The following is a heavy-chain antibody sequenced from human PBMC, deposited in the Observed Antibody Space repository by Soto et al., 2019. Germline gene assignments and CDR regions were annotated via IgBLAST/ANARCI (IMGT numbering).Heavy chain of an antibody. CDR2: IYSGDTT. Sequence: GGSLRLSCAASGFSVSGNYMSWVRQAPGKGLEWVSVIYSGDTTYYADSVKGRFTISRDNSKNTLYLQMTSLRAGDTAVYFCARGGIGYCTGESCYYAAFDFWGQGSMVIGSS. V-gene: IGHV3-66*01. D-gene: IGHD2-15*01. J-gene: IGHJ3*01. CDR1: GFSVSGNY. CDR3: ARGGIGYCTGESCYYAAFDF.